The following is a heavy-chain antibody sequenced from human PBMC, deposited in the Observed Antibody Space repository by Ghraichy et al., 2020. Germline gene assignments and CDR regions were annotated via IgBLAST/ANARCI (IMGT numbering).Heavy chain of an antibody. V-gene: IGHV4-34*01. CDR2: INHSGST. CDR3: ARDHIAAAGTGAYYYGMDV. CDR1: GGSFSGYY. Sequence: SETLSLTCAVYGGSFSGYYWSWIRQPPGKGLEWIGEINHSGSTNYNPSLKSRVTISVDTSKNQFSLKLSSVTAADTAVYYCARDHIAAAGTGAYYYGMDVWGQGTTVTVSS. D-gene: IGHD6-13*01. J-gene: IGHJ6*02.